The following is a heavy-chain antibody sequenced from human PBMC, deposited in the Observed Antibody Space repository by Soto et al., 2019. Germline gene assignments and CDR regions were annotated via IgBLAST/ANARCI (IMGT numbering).Heavy chain of an antibody. V-gene: IGHV3-48*03. CDR1: RCTFSTYE. J-gene: IGHJ4*02. Sequence: GGSLRLSCAASRCTFSTYEMNWVRQAPGKGLEWVSYISTSGSTVYYADSVKGRFTISRDNTRNSLYLQMNSLRDEDTALYYCVRYCSTTLCNGVATRTFDYWGQGTLVTVSS. CDR2: ISTSGSTV. D-gene: IGHD2-2*01. CDR3: VRYCSTTLCNGVATRTFDY.